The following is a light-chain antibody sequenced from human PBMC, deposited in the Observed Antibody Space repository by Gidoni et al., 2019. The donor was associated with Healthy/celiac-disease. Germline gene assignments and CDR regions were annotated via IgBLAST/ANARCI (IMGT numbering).Light chain of an antibody. Sequence: SSELTQDPAVSVALGQTVRITCQGDSLRSYYASRYQQKPGQAPVLVIYGKNNRPSGIPDRFSGSSSGNTASLTITGAQAEEEADYYCNSRDSSGNHVVFGGGTKLTVL. J-gene: IGLJ2*01. CDR3: NSRDSSGNHVV. V-gene: IGLV3-19*01. CDR1: SLRSYY. CDR2: GKN.